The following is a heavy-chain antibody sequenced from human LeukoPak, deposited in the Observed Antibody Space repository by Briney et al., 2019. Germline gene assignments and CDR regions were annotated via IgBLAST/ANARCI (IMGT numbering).Heavy chain of an antibody. V-gene: IGHV1-2*02. CDR2: INPNSGGT. CDR1: GYTFTSYD. D-gene: IGHD4/OR15-4a*01. CDR3: ARGAKGVYYMDV. J-gene: IGHJ6*03. Sequence: ASVKVSCKASGYTFTSYDINWVRQAPGQGLEWMGWINPNSGGTNYAQKFQGRVTMTRDTSISTAYMELSRLRSDDTAVYYCARGAKGVYYMDVWGKGTTVTVSS.